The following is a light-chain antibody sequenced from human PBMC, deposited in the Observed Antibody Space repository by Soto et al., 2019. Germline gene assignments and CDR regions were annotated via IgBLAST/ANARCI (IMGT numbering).Light chain of an antibody. CDR3: LQDQSYWT. Sequence: DIQMTQSPSTLSASVGDRVSITCRASQSISRQLAWYQQKPGKAPNLLIYQASNLETGVPTRLTGGASGTEFTLTSSSLHPDDLASYYCLQDQSYWTFGQGTKVEVK. CDR2: QAS. J-gene: IGKJ1*01. V-gene: IGKV1-5*03. CDR1: QSISRQ.